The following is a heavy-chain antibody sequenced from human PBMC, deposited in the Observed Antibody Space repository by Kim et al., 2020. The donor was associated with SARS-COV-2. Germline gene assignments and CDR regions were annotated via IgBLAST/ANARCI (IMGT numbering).Heavy chain of an antibody. CDR3: ARSGYSYGGGHYFDY. Sequence: GGSLRLSCAASGFTFSSYEMNWVRQAPGKGLEWVSYISSSGSTIYYADSVKGRFTISRDNAKNSLYLQMNSLRAEDTAVYYCARSGYSYGGGHYFDYWGPGTLVTVSS. CDR2: ISSSGSTI. D-gene: IGHD5-18*01. V-gene: IGHV3-48*03. J-gene: IGHJ4*02. CDR1: GFTFSSYE.